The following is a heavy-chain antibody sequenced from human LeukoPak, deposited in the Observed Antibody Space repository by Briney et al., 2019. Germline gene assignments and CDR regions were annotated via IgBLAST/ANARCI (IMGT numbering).Heavy chain of an antibody. V-gene: IGHV4-59*08. CDR3: ASSWLRDAFDI. Sequence: SETLSLTCTVSGGSISSYYWSWIRQPPGKGLEWIGYIYYSGSTNYNPSLKSRVTISVDTSKNQFPLKLSSVTAAGTAVYYCASSWLRDAFDIWGQGTMVTVSS. CDR2: IYYSGST. CDR1: GGSISSYY. D-gene: IGHD5-12*01. J-gene: IGHJ3*02.